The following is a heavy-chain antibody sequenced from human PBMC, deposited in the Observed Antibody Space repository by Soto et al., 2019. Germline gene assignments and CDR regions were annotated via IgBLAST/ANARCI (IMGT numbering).Heavy chain of an antibody. CDR1: SYTFTNYV. Sequence: GASVKVSCKAASYTFTNYVITWVRQAPGQGLEWMGGIIPIFGTANYAQKFQGRVTITADKSTSTAYMELSSLRSEDTAVYYCARSNWGAGPFDYWGQGTLVTVSS. CDR2: IIPIFGTA. J-gene: IGHJ4*02. V-gene: IGHV1-69*06. D-gene: IGHD7-27*01. CDR3: ARSNWGAGPFDY.